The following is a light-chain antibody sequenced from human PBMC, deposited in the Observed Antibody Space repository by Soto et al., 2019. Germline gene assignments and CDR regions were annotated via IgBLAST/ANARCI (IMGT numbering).Light chain of an antibody. Sequence: EIVMTQSPATLSVSPGERATLSCRASRSVSSNLAWYQQKPGQTPTLLIYGASTRATGIPARFSGSGSGTEFTLTISSLQSEDVAVYYCRQYCNCPPETFGQGTKVDTK. CDR2: GAS. V-gene: IGKV3-15*01. J-gene: IGKJ1*01. CDR1: RSVSSN. CDR3: RQYCNCPPET.